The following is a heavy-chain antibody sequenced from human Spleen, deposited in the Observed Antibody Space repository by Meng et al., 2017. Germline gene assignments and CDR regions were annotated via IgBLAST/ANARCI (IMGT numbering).Heavy chain of an antibody. CDR2: IRVGNDET. D-gene: IGHD3-10*01. CDR3: ARDLNGDRGIYFDY. CDR1: GYTFTGYG. Sequence: QVRLAQSGSELKKPGASVQISCKASGYTFTGYGVCWVRQAPGQRLEWMGWIRVGNDETHYSQKFQGRVTISRDTSASTAYMELSSLRSEDTAIYYCARDLNGDRGIYFDYWGQGTLVTVSS. J-gene: IGHJ4*02. V-gene: IGHV1-3*01.